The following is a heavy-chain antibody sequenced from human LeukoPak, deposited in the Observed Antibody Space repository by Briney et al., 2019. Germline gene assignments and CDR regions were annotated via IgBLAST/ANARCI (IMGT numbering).Heavy chain of an antibody. CDR3: AREGRYRYGYNEYHSYMDI. Sequence: SETLSLTCTVSNGPINTYQWSWIRQPPGKGLEWIGYIYYSGSTNYNPSLKSRVTISVDTSKNQFSLKLSSVTAAETAVYYCAREGRYRYGYNEYHSYMDIWGKGTTVTVSS. D-gene: IGHD5-24*01. CDR2: IYYSGST. V-gene: IGHV4-59*01. CDR1: NGPINTYQ. J-gene: IGHJ6*03.